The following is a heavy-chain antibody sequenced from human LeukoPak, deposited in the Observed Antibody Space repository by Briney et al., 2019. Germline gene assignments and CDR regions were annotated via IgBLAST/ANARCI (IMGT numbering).Heavy chain of an antibody. CDR1: GFTFSRYW. Sequence: GGSLRLSCAASGFTFSRYWMTWVRQAPGKGLEWVANIKKDGGEKYYVDSVKGRFTISRDNAKNSLFLQMNSLRVEDTAVYYCASLKGMDVWGQGTTVTVSS. J-gene: IGHJ6*02. CDR3: ASLKGMDV. V-gene: IGHV3-7*01. CDR2: IKKDGGEK.